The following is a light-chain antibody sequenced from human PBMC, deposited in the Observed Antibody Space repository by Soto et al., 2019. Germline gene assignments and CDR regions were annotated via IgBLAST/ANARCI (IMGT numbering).Light chain of an antibody. CDR3: QQYGSSGT. CDR2: GVS. Sequence: EIVMTHSPSTLSVSPVERATLSCRASQSVSNNYLAWYQQKPGQAPRLLIYGVSNRATGIPDRFSGSGSGTDFTLTISRLEPEDFAVYYCQQYGSSGTFGQGTKVDIK. J-gene: IGKJ1*01. V-gene: IGKV3-20*01. CDR1: QSVSNNY.